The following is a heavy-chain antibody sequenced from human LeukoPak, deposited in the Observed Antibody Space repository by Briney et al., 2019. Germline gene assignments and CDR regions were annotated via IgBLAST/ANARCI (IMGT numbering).Heavy chain of an antibody. CDR3: AKDISIQYGVVALDY. J-gene: IGHJ4*02. CDR1: GFTFSNYG. D-gene: IGHD3-3*01. V-gene: IGHV3-30*02. Sequence: PGESLRLSCAASGFTFSNYGIHWVRQAPGRGLEWVAFIRYDGRNKYYADSVTGRFTISRDNSKNTVYLQVNSLMPDDTALYYCAKDISIQYGVVALDYWGQGTLVTVSS. CDR2: IRYDGRNK.